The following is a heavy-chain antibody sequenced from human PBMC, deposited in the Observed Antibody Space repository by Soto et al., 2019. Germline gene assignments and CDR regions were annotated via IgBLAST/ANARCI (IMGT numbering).Heavy chain of an antibody. Sequence: AGGSLRLSCAASGFTFSSYAMRWVRQGPGKGLEWVAVVSIGGSTHYADSVRGRFTISRDSSKNTLSLQMNSLTAEDTAVYFCAKRRGAGGHFDYWGQGALVTVSS. J-gene: IGHJ4*02. V-gene: IGHV3-23*01. CDR1: GFTFSSYA. CDR3: AKRRGAGGHFDY. D-gene: IGHD2-15*01. CDR2: VSIGGST.